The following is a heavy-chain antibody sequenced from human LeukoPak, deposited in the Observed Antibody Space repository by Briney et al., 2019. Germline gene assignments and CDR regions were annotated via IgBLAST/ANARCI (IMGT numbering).Heavy chain of an antibody. CDR2: INPNSGGT. J-gene: IGHJ4*02. V-gene: IGHV1-2*02. CDR3: ARNFYFDSSGYYHY. CDR1: GYTFTGYY. Sequence: ASVKVSCKAAGYTFTGYYMHWVRQAPGQGLEWMGWINPNSGGTNYAQKFQGRVTMTRDTSISTAYMELSRLRSDDTAVYYCARNFYFDSSGYYHYWGQGTLVTVSS. D-gene: IGHD3-22*01.